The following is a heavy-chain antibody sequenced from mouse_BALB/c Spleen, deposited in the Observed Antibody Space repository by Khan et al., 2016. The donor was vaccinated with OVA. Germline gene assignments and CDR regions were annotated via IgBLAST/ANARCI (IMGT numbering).Heavy chain of an antibody. CDR2: MIYSGHT. Sequence: VQLKESGPSLVKPSQNLSLTCSVTGDSITSGYRNWIRKLPGNKLEYMGYMIYSGHTYYNPSLKSRISITRHTSKSQYYLQLNSVATADTATYYCARATYNYAFVYCAHGPLVSVSA. D-gene: IGHD1-3*01. CDR1: GDSITSGY. CDR3: ARATYNYAFVY. V-gene: IGHV3-8*02. J-gene: IGHJ3*01.